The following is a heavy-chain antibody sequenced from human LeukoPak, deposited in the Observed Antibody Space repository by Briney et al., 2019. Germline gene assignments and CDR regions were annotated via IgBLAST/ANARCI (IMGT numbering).Heavy chain of an antibody. Sequence: GGSLRLSCAASGFTFSDYYMSWIRQAPGKGLEWVSYISSSGSTIYYADSVKGRFTISRDNAKNSLYLQMNSLRAEDTAVYYCARAPYSNYVGYYYGMGVWGQGTTVTVSS. CDR3: ARAPYSNYVGYYYGMGV. D-gene: IGHD4-11*01. CDR1: GFTFSDYY. J-gene: IGHJ6*02. V-gene: IGHV3-11*01. CDR2: ISSSGSTI.